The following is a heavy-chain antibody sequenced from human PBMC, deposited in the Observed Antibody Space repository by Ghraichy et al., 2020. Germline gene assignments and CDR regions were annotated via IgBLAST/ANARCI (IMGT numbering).Heavy chain of an antibody. V-gene: IGHV4-34*01. CDR3: ARGRYCGGGSCYPRPSSFDS. J-gene: IGHJ4*02. D-gene: IGHD2-15*01. CDR1: GGAFGGYY. CDR2: IYPGGSA. Sequence: SETLSLTCAVYGGAFGGYYWSWIRQSPGKGLEWIGEIYPGGSANYNPSLRSRVTISVDASQKQFSLRLTSVTAADTAIYCARGRYCGGGSCYPRPSSFDSWGQGTLVTVSS.